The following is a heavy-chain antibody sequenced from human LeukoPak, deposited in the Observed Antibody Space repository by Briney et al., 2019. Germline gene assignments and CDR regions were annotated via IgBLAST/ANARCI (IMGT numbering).Heavy chain of an antibody. CDR3: ARVTTGVDY. CDR2: IYHSGST. D-gene: IGHD3-10*01. J-gene: IGHJ4*02. Sequence: PSETLSLTCTLSGGSISSGGYYWSWIRQPPGKGLEWIGYIYHSGSTYYSPSLKSRVTISVDRSKNQFSLKLSSVTAADTAVYYCARVTTGVDYWGQGTLVTVSS. V-gene: IGHV4-30-2*01. CDR1: GGSISSGGYY.